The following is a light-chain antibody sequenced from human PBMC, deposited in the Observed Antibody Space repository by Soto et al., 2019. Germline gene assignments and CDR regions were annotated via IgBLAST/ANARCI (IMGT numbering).Light chain of an antibody. V-gene: IGKV2-28*01. CDR3: MQALPTPYT. CDR1: QRLLHSNGNNF. J-gene: IGKJ2*01. Sequence: EIVMTQSPPSLTVTPGEPASISCRSSQRLLHSNGNNFLDWYLQKPGQSPQLLIYLGFNRASGVPDRVSGSGAGTDFTLKISRVEAEDVGVYYCMQALPTPYTFGQGTKLEI. CDR2: LGF.